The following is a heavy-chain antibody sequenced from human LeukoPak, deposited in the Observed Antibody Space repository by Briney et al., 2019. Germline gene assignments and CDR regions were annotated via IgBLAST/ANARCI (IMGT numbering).Heavy chain of an antibody. J-gene: IGHJ3*02. CDR1: GFTFSSYS. V-gene: IGHV3-30*03. Sequence: PGGSLRLSCAASGFTFSSYSMNWVRQAPGKGLEWVAVISYDGSNKYYADSVKGRFTISRDNSKNTLYLQMNSLRAEDTAVYYCAGERFRGGEGAFDIWGQGTMVTVSS. CDR3: AGERFRGGEGAFDI. D-gene: IGHD3-16*01. CDR2: ISYDGSNK.